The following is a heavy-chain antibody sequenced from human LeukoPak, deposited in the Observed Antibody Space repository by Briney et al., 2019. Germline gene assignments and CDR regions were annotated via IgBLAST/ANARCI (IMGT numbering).Heavy chain of an antibody. J-gene: IGHJ4*02. V-gene: IGHV3-30-3*01. CDR1: GFSFSNYA. CDR3: ASQVGATTETDY. CDR2: ISYDGSNK. D-gene: IGHD1-26*01. Sequence: GGSLRLSCAASGFSFSNYAMHWARQAPGKGLEWVAVISYDGSNKYYVDSVKGRFTISRDNSKNTLYLQMNSLRAEDTAVYLCASQVGATTETDYWGQGTLVTVSS.